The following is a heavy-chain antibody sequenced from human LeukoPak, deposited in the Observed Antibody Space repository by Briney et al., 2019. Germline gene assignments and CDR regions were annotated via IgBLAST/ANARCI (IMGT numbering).Heavy chain of an antibody. CDR2: IYTSGST. CDR3: ARVLLAGTRFDYFDY. CDR1: GGSIRRYY. D-gene: IGHD6-19*01. V-gene: IGHV4-4*07. Sequence: SETLSLTCTVSGGSIRRYYWSRIRQPAGKGLEWIGRIYTSGSTNYNPSIKSRVTMSVNTSKNQFSLKLSSVTAADTAVYYCARVLLAGTRFDYFDYWGQGTLVTVSS. J-gene: IGHJ4*02.